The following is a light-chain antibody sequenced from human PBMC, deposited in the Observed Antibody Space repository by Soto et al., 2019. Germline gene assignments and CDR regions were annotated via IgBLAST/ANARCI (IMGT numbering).Light chain of an antibody. V-gene: IGKV1-39*01. CDR2: AAS. J-gene: IGKJ4*01. CDR1: QTISVD. Sequence: DIRMTQSPSSLSASIGDRVTITCRARQTISVDLNWYQQKPGRGPTLLISAASTLHIGVPSRFVGCGSATDFTLTISGLQPEDFATYYCQQSHATPTFGGGTKVDIK. CDR3: QQSHATPT.